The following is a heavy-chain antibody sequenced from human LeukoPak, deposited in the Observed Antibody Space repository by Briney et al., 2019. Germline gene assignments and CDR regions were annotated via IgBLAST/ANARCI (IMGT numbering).Heavy chain of an antibody. CDR3: ARDSAHSSSWYEFDY. CDR1: EFTFSSYA. Sequence: GGSLRLSCVASEFTFSSYAMHWVRQAPGKGLEWVAIISYDGSNKYYADSVKGRFTISRDNSKNTLYLQMNSLRAEDTAVYYCARDSAHSSSWYEFDYWGQGTLVTVSS. CDR2: ISYDGSNK. D-gene: IGHD6-13*01. J-gene: IGHJ4*02. V-gene: IGHV3-30-3*01.